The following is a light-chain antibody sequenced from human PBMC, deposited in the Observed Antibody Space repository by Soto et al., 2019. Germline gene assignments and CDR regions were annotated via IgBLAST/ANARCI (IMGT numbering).Light chain of an antibody. CDR2: GAS. V-gene: IGKV3-20*01. CDR1: QSVSSSY. J-gene: IGKJ5*01. Sequence: EIVLTQSPGTLSLSLGERATLSCRASQSVSSSYLAWYQQKPGQAPRLLIYGASSRATGIPARFSGSGSGTTFTPTISSLQSEDIAVYYCQQYGSSPYTFGQGTRLEIK. CDR3: QQYGSSPYT.